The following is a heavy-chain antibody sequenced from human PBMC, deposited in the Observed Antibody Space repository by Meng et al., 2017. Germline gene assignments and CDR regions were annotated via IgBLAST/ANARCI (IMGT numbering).Heavy chain of an antibody. J-gene: IGHJ5*02. CDR3: ARDILRTGENTDEDWFDP. CDR1: GFTFSSYS. Sequence: GGSLRLSCAASGFTFSSYSMNWVRQAPGKGLEWVSSISSSSSYIYYADSVKGRFTISRDNAKHSLYLQMNSLRAEDTAVYYCARDILRTGENTDEDWFDPWGQGTLVTVSS. CDR2: ISSSSSYI. D-gene: IGHD7-27*01. V-gene: IGHV3-21*01.